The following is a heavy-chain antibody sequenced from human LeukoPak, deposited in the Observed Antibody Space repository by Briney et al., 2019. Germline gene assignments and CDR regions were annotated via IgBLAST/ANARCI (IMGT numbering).Heavy chain of an antibody. CDR2: ISHSGST. V-gene: IGHV4-4*02. D-gene: IGHD3-10*01. CDR3: ARGRVARITMVRGVYYYLDY. CDR1: GGSIS. Sequence: SETLSLTCAVSGGSISWVRQPPGKGLEWIGEISHSGSTNYNPSLKSRVTISVDTSKNQFSLKLSSVTAADTAVYYCARGRVARITMVRGVYYYLDYWGQGTLVTVSS. J-gene: IGHJ4*02.